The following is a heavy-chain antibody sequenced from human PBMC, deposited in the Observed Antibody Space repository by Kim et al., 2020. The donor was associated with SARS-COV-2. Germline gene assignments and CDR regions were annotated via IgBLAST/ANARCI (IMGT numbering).Heavy chain of an antibody. D-gene: IGHD5-12*01. CDR1: GFTFSSYA. Sequence: GGSLRLSCAASGFTFSSYAMSGVRQAPGKGLEWVSAISGSGGSTYYADSVKGRFTISRANSKNTLYLQMNSLRAEDTAVYYCAKGMEMATIPHYYGMDVWGQGTTVTVSS. CDR3: AKGMEMATIPHYYGMDV. V-gene: IGHV3-23*01. J-gene: IGHJ6*02. CDR2: ISGSGGST.